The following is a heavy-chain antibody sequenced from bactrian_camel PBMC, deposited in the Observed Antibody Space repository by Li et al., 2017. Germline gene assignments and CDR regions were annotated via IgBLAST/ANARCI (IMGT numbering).Heavy chain of an antibody. CDR1: GFTFSSYG. CDR2: IRSVGDDT. V-gene: IGHV3S40*01. Sequence: VQLVESGGALVQPGGSLRLSCAASGFTFSSYGMSWVRQNPGKGLEWVSTIRSVGDDTYYADAVKGRFTISRDNAKNTVYLQLNNLKYEDMGMYFCAKESELEWYYYGMDAWGKGTQVTVS. J-gene: IGHJ7*01. D-gene: IGHD1*01.